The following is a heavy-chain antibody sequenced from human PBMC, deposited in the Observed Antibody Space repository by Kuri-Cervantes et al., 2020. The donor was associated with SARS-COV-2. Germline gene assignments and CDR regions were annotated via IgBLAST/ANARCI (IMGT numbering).Heavy chain of an antibody. CDR2: VSGSGSNT. CDR1: GYTFSSYW. CDR3: EKDWGYCSGGSCYSVNAFDI. V-gene: IGHV3-23*01. Sequence: GESLKISCAASGYTFSSYWMHWVRQVPGKGLVWVSAVSGSGSNTYYADSVKGRFTISRDNSKNTLYLQMNSLRAEDTAVYYCEKDWGYCSGGSCYSVNAFDIWGQGTMVTVSS. D-gene: IGHD2-15*01. J-gene: IGHJ3*02.